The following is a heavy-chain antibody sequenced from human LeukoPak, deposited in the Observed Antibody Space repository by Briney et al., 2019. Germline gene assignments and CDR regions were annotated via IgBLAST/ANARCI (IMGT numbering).Heavy chain of an antibody. V-gene: IGHV4-59*01. J-gene: IGHJ4*02. CDR2: IYYSGTT. CDR1: GGSISSYY. CDR3: ARDQKGASCYDK. D-gene: IGHD2-2*01. Sequence: KPSETLSLTCTVSGGSISSYYWSWVRQPPGKGLEWMGYIYYSGTTNYDPSLKSRVTISVDKSKNQCSLKLSSVTAADTAVYYCARDQKGASCYDKWGQGTLVTVSS.